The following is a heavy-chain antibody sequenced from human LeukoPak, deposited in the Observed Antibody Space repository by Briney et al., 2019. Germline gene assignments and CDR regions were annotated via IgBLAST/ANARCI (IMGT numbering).Heavy chain of an antibody. J-gene: IGHJ4*02. CDR2: ISPYNGNT. CDR1: GYTFTNYG. Sequence: ASVKVSCKASGYTFTNYGISWVRQAPGQGPEWMGWISPYNGNTNYAQKLQGRVTMTTDTSTYTAYMELRSLRSDDTAVYYCARSGFDSSGYYLGYWGQGTLVTVSS. V-gene: IGHV1-18*01. D-gene: IGHD3-22*01. CDR3: ARSGFDSSGYYLGY.